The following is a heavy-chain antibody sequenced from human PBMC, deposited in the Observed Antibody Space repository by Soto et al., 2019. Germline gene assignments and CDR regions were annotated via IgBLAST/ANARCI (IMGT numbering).Heavy chain of an antibody. Sequence: GGSLRLSCAASGFTFSSYAMHWVRQAPGTGLEWVAVISYEGSNKYYADSVKGRFTISRDNSKNTLYLQMNSLRTEDTAVYYCARVLGRMATVPLDYLGQGALVTVSS. V-gene: IGHV3-30-3*01. CDR3: ARVLGRMATVPLDY. D-gene: IGHD4-4*01. CDR2: ISYEGSNK. J-gene: IGHJ4*02. CDR1: GFTFSSYA.